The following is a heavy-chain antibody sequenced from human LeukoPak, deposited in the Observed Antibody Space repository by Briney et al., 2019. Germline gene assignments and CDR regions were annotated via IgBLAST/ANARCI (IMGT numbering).Heavy chain of an antibody. J-gene: IGHJ4*02. V-gene: IGHV1-2*02. Sequence: GAPVKVSCRASGYTFTAYNIHWVRRAPGQGLEWMGWINPKSGDTNYVQRFQGRVTMTRDTSIGTVYLELSRLSSDDTAIYYCARLNWNQNPPAYWGLGTLVTVSS. CDR1: GYTFTAYN. D-gene: IGHD1-20*01. CDR3: ARLNWNQNPPAY. CDR2: INPKSGDT.